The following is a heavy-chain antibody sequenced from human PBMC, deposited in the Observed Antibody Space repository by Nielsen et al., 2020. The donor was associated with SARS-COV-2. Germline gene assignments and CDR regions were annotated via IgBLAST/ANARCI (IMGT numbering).Heavy chain of an antibody. Sequence: ASVKVSCKASGYTFTSYGISWVRQAPGQGLEWMGWISAYNGNTNYAQKLQGRVTMTTDTSTSTAYMELRSLRSDDTAVYYCARDQSRITIFGVADYWGQGTLVTVSS. CDR2: ISAYNGNT. V-gene: IGHV1-18*01. CDR1: GYTFTSYG. CDR3: ARDQSRITIFGVADY. D-gene: IGHD3-3*01. J-gene: IGHJ4*02.